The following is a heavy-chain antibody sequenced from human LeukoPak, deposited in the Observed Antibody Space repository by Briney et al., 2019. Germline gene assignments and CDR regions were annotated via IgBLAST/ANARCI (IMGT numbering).Heavy chain of an antibody. CDR2: ISHSGST. V-gene: IGHV4-34*01. CDR3: ASSLPAGYDFWSGPFDY. Sequence: PSETLSLTCAVYGGSFSGYYWSWIRQPPGKGLEWIGEISHSGSTIYNPSLKSRVTISVDTSKNQFSLKLSSVTAADTAVYYCASSLPAGYDFWSGPFDYWGQGTLVTVSS. D-gene: IGHD3-3*01. J-gene: IGHJ4*02. CDR1: GGSFSGYY.